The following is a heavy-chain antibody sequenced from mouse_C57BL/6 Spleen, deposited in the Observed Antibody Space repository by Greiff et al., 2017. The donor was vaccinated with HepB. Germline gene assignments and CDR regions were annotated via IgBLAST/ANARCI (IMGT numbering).Heavy chain of an antibody. CDR3: TTRGITTVVPNPFAY. D-gene: IGHD1-1*01. CDR1: GFNIKDDY. V-gene: IGHV14-4*01. Sequence: VQLKQSGAELVRPGASVKLSCTASGFNIKDDYMHWVKQRPDQGLEWIGWIDPENGDTEYASKFQGKATITADTSSNTAYLQLSSLTSEDTAVYYCTTRGITTVVPNPFAYWGQGTLVTVSA. CDR2: IDPENGDT. J-gene: IGHJ3*01.